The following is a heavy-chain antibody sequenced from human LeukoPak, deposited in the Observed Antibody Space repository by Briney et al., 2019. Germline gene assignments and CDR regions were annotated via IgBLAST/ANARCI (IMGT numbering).Heavy chain of an antibody. J-gene: IGHJ4*02. V-gene: IGHV1-2*02. CDR3: ARDWSGYRQNNNDY. D-gene: IGHD3-3*01. CDR2: INPNSGGT. Sequence: ASVKVSCKASGYTFTGYYMHWVRQAPGQGLEWMGWINPNSGGTNYAQKFQGRVTMTRDTSISTAYMELSRLRSDDTAVYYCARDWSGYRQNNNDYWGQRTPVTVSS. CDR1: GYTFTGYY.